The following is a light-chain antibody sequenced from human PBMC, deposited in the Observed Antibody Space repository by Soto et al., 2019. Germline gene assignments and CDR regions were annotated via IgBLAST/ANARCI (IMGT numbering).Light chain of an antibody. CDR2: GAS. CDR1: QSVTGSF. J-gene: IGKJ1*01. Sequence: EIELTQSPGTLSVSPGXRVTLSCRASQSVTGSFLAWYQQKPGQAPRLLIYGASSRATGIPDRFSGSVSGTDFTLTISRLEPEDFAVYHCQQYGNSPATFGQGTKVDIK. CDR3: QQYGNSPAT. V-gene: IGKV3-20*01.